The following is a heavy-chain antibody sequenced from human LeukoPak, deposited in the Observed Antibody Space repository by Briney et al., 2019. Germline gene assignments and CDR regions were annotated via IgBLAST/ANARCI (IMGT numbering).Heavy chain of an antibody. Sequence: SETLSLTCTVSGGSISSYYWSWIRQPPGKGLEWIGYIYYSGSTNYNPSLKGRVTISVDTSKNQFSLKLSSVTAADTAVYYCARGSWSGYYSAYYYMDVWGKGTTVTVSS. J-gene: IGHJ6*03. CDR3: ARGSWSGYYSAYYYMDV. CDR1: GGSISSYY. V-gene: IGHV4-59*01. CDR2: IYYSGST. D-gene: IGHD3-3*01.